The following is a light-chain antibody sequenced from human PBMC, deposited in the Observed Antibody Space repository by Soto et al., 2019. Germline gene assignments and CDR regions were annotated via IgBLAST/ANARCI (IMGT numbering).Light chain of an antibody. V-gene: IGKV3-20*01. J-gene: IGKJ5*01. CDR3: QQSSSSPIT. CDR2: AAS. CDR1: QSVSSSY. Sequence: EIVLTQSPGTLSLSPGERATLSCRASQSVSSSYLAWYQQKPGQAPRLLMSAASSRATGITDRFSGSGSGTDFTLTISRLEAEDFAVYYCQQSSSSPITFGQGTRLEIK.